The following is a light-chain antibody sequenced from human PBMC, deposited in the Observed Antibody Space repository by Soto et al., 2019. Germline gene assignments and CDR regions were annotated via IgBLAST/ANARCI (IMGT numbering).Light chain of an antibody. Sequence: QSVLTQPPSVSGAPGQRVTISCTGSSSNIGAGYDVHWYQHLPGTAPKVLIYRNDQRPSGVPDRFSASRSGTSASLAISGLRSEDEADYYCVAWDDSLSGRVFGGGTKLTVL. CDR1: SSNIGAGYD. V-gene: IGLV1-47*02. J-gene: IGLJ3*02. CDR2: RND. CDR3: VAWDDSLSGRV.